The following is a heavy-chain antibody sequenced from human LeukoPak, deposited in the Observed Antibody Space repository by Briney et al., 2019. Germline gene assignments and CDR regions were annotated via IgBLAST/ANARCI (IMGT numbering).Heavy chain of an antibody. V-gene: IGHV3-30*18. CDR3: AKDRDMVRGENYSDY. D-gene: IGHD3-10*01. J-gene: IGHJ4*02. CDR2: ISNDGSNK. Sequence: PGGSLRLSRAASGFTFSGYGMHWVRQAPGKGLEWVAVISNDGSNKYYADSVKGRFTISRDNSKNTLYLLMNSLRAEDTAVYYCAKDRDMVRGENYSDYWGQGTLVTVSS. CDR1: GFTFSGYG.